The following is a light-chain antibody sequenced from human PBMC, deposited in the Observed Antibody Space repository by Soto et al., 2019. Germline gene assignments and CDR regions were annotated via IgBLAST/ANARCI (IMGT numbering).Light chain of an antibody. Sequence: EIVLTQSPGTLSLSPGERATLSCRASQNINSRYLAWYQQKPGQAPRLLIYGTSSRATGIPDRFSGSGSGKDFTLTISRLEPEDFAVYYCQQFGSSLGFTFGRGNKVDIK. CDR2: GTS. J-gene: IGKJ3*01. CDR1: QNINSRY. V-gene: IGKV3-20*01. CDR3: QQFGSSLGFT.